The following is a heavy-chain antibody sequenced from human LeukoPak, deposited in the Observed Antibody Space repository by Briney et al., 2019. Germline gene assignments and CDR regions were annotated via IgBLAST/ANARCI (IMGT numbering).Heavy chain of an antibody. CDR1: GFTFSSSA. D-gene: IGHD6-13*01. V-gene: IGHV3-30-3*01. CDR2: ISYDGTNK. J-gene: IGHJ3*02. CDR3: ALLVDDSSSFDAFDI. Sequence: GGSLRLSCVASGFTFSSSAMHWVRQAPGKGLEWVAAISYDGTNKYYADSVKGRFTISRDNSKNTLYLQMNSLRAEDTAVYYCALLVDDSSSFDAFDIWGQGTMVTVSS.